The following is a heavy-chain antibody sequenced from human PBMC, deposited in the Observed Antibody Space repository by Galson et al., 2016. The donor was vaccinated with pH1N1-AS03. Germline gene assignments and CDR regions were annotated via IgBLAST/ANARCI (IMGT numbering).Heavy chain of an antibody. D-gene: IGHD3-10*01. V-gene: IGHV3-7*03. CDR2: IDQGGSVQ. Sequence: SLRLSCAVSGFTFSDYWMTWVRQAPGKGLEWLANIDQGGSVQRYVDSVKGRFTISRDNAKNSLFLQMNSLRAEDTAVYYCAISTSGRLCDDWGQGTLVTVSS. CDR1: GFTFSDYW. J-gene: IGHJ4*02. CDR3: AISTSGRLCDD.